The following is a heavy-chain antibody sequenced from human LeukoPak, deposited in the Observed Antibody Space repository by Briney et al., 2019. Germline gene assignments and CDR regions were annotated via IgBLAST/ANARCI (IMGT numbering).Heavy chain of an antibody. CDR1: GFTFDDYA. J-gene: IGHJ6*02. V-gene: IGHV3-9*01. D-gene: IGHD6-19*01. CDR2: ISWNSGSI. CDR3: ANDIGSGWPYYYGMDV. Sequence: PGRSLRLSCAASGFTFDDYAMHWVRQAPGKGLEWVSGISWNSGSIGYADSVKGRFTISRDNAKNSLYLQMNSLRAEDTALYYCANDIGSGWPYYYGMDVWGQGTTVTVSS.